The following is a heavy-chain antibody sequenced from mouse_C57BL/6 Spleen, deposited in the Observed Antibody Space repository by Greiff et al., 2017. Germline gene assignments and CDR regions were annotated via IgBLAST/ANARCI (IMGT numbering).Heavy chain of an antibody. CDR1: GYSFTGYY. D-gene: IGHD2-3*01. CDR3: ARGRRDGYFDY. J-gene: IGHJ2*01. CDR2: INPSTGGT. Sequence: EVQVVESGPELVKPGASVKISCKASGYSFTGYYMNWVKQSPEKSLEWIGEINPSTGGTTYNQKFKAKATLTVDKSSSTAYMQLKSLTSEDSAVYYCARGRRDGYFDYWGQGTTLTVAS. V-gene: IGHV1-42*01.